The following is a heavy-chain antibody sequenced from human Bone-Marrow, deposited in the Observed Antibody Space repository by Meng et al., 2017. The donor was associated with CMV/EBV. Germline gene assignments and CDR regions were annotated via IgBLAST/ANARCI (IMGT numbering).Heavy chain of an antibody. V-gene: IGHV4-39*07. CDR1: GCFLSSSNYN. J-gene: IGHJ5*02. CDR3: VRDRCSAASCYLVHVGTWFDL. Sequence: GPLGLPCTASGCFLSSSNYNWGWIRQPPGKGLEWIASVFSSGSTYYEPSLNSRVTISVDTSRNQFSLKLRSVTAADTAVYYCVRDRCSAASCYLVHVGTWFDLWGQGTLVTVSS. D-gene: IGHD2-2*01. CDR2: VFSSGST.